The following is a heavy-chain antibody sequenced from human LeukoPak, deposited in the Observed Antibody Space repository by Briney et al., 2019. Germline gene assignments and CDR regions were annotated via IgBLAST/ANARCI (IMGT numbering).Heavy chain of an antibody. D-gene: IGHD3-10*01. V-gene: IGHV3-48*04. CDR3: ARVVRGVTYYYYYYGMDV. Sequence: PGGSLRLSCAASGFSFSSYWMSWVRQAPGKGLEWVSYISSSGSTIYYADSVKGRFTISRDNAKNSLYLQMNSLRAEDTAVYYCARVVRGVTYYYYYYGMDVWGKGTTVTVSS. J-gene: IGHJ6*04. CDR2: ISSSGSTI. CDR1: GFSFSSYW.